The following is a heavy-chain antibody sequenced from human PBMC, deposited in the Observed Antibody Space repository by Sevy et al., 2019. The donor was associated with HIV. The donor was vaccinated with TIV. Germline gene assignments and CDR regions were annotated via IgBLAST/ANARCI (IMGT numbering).Heavy chain of an antibody. CDR3: AKSYDYLWGSYRQGWFDP. Sequence: SETLSLTCAVYGGSFNTYQWSWIRQPPGKGLEWIGEINHSGATNYSPSLKSRVTISADKSNNQLSLRLSSVTAADTAVYYCAKSYDYLWGSYRQGWFDPWGQGTLVTVSS. V-gene: IGHV4-34*01. D-gene: IGHD3-16*02. CDR1: GGSFNTYQ. J-gene: IGHJ5*02. CDR2: INHSGAT.